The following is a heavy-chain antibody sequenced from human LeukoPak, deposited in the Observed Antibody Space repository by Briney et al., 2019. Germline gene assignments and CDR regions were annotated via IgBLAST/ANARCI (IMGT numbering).Heavy chain of an antibody. CDR3: AREVTRRGFDY. J-gene: IGHJ4*02. CDR2: ISSSGSTI. CDR1: GFTFSSFE. D-gene: IGHD4-17*01. V-gene: IGHV3-48*03. Sequence: GGSLRLSCAASGFTFSSFEMNWVRQAPGKGLEWASYISSSGSTIYYADSVKGRFTISRDNAKNSLYLQMNSLRAEDSALYYCAREVTRRGFDYWGQGTLVTVSS.